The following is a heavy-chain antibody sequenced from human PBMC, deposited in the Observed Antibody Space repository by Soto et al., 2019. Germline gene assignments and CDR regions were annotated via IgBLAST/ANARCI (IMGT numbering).Heavy chain of an antibody. CDR3: TRDWGPTVTHGYDS. J-gene: IGHJ5*01. CDR1: GGSVTSGGYY. Sequence: QVQLQESGPGLVRPSQTLSLTCTVSGGSVTSGGYYWTWIRHCPGKGLEWIGYIYSRGDTNYNPSLNSRVAMAVDTSKNKFSLQSTSVTVADTAIYYCTRDWGPTVTHGYDSWGQGILVSVSS. CDR2: IYSRGDT. V-gene: IGHV4-31*03. D-gene: IGHD4-4*01.